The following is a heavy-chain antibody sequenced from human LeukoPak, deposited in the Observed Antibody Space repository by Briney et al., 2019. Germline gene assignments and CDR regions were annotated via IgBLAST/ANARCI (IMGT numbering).Heavy chain of an antibody. Sequence: SETLSLTCTVSGGSINSSSYYWGWIRQPPGKGLQWIGSIYYTGTTYYTPSLKSRVTISLDTSKNQFSLTLSSVTAADTAVYYCARVGTRRSSSSVDYWGQGTLVTVSS. V-gene: IGHV4-39*07. D-gene: IGHD6-6*01. J-gene: IGHJ4*02. CDR3: ARVGTRRSSSSVDY. CDR1: GGSINSSSYY. CDR2: IYYTGTT.